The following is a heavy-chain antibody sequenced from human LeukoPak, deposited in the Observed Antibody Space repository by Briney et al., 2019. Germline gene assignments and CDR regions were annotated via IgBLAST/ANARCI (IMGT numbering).Heavy chain of an antibody. CDR2: ISSSSSYI. CDR1: GFTFSSYS. CDR3: ARAPTVLVGYCSSSSCQADY. V-gene: IGHV3-21*01. J-gene: IGHJ4*02. Sequence: PGGSLRLSCAASGFTFSSYSMNWVRQAPGKGLEWVSSISSSSSYIYYADSVKGRFTISRDNAENSLYLQMNSLRVEDTAVYYCARAPTVLVGYCSSSSCQADYWGQGTLVTVSS. D-gene: IGHD2-2*01.